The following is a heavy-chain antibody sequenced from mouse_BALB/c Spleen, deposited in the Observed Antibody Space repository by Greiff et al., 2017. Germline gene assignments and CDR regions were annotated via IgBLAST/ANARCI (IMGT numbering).Heavy chain of an antibody. CDR3: ARDRDAMDY. CDR2: ISSGSSTI. D-gene: IGHD2-14*01. Sequence: DVMLVESGGGLVQPGGSRKLSCAASGFTFSSFGMHWVRQAPEKGLEWVAYISSGSSTIYYADTVKGRFTISRDNPKNTLFLQMTSLRSEDTAMYYCARDRDAMDYWGQGTSVTVSS. J-gene: IGHJ4*01. CDR1: GFTFSSFG. V-gene: IGHV5-17*02.